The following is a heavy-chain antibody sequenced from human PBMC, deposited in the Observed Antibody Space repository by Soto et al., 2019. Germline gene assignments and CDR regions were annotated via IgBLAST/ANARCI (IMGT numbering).Heavy chain of an antibody. Sequence: WQTQPLSYTVSWGNIGNIGDRWGLISQHPGKGLEGVGYIYYSGSTNYNPSLKSRVTISVDTSKNQFSLKLSSVTAADTAVYYCARHYGLTGTCVSLIGYYYMDVCGKGTTVTVSS. D-gene: IGHD2-8*02. CDR3: ARHYGLTGTCVSLIGYYYMDV. J-gene: IGHJ6*03. CDR1: WGNIGNIGDR. CDR2: IYYSGST. V-gene: IGHV4-61*05.